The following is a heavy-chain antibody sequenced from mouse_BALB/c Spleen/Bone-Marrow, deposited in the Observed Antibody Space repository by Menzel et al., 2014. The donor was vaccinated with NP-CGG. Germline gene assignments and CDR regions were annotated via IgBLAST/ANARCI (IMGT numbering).Heavy chain of an antibody. Sequence: VQLVESGPGLVAPSQSLSITCTVSGFSLTSYGVHWVRQPPGKGLEWPGVIWAGGSTNYNSALMSRLSISKDDSKSQVFLKMNSLQTDDKAMYYCVRGGGDGYYNWYFDVWGAGTTVTVSS. D-gene: IGHD2-3*01. CDR3: VRGGGDGYYNWYFDV. CDR1: GFSLTSYG. J-gene: IGHJ1*01. V-gene: IGHV2-9*02. CDR2: IWAGGST.